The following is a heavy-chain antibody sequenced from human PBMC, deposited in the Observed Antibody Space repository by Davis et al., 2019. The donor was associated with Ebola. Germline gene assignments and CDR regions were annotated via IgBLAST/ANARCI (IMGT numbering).Heavy chain of an antibody. J-gene: IGHJ6*02. V-gene: IGHV1-18*04. CDR2: ISTYNGNT. D-gene: IGHD6-13*01. Sequence: AVSVTVPCKASGYTFTSHGISWVRQAPRQGLEWMGWISTYNGNTNFAQKLQGRVTMTTDTSTSSAYMELRSLRSDDTAVYYCARMAAAGTKLDVWGQGTTVTVSS. CDR3: ARMAAAGTKLDV. CDR1: GYTFTSHG.